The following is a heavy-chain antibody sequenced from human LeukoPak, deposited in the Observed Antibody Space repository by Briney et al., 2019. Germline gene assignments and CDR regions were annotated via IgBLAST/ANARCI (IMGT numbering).Heavy chain of an antibody. Sequence: GRSLRLSCAASGFTFSSYGMHWVRQAPGKGLEWVAVISYDGSNKYYADSVKGRFTISRDNSKNTLYLQMNSLRAEDTAVYYCACNYDFWSGPDYWGQGTLVTVSS. CDR1: GFTFSSYG. D-gene: IGHD3-3*01. CDR2: ISYDGSNK. V-gene: IGHV3-30*03. CDR3: ACNYDFWSGPDY. J-gene: IGHJ4*02.